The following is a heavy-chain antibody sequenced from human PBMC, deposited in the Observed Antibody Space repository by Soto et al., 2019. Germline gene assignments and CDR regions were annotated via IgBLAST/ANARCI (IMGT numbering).Heavy chain of an antibody. V-gene: IGHV4-4*07. J-gene: IGHJ4*02. CDR2: IDTSGST. CDR3: AIGGQDFWSGPFDY. D-gene: IGHD3-3*01. Sequence: QGQLQESGPGLVKPSETLSLTCTVSGGSISNYYCNWIRQPAGKGLEWIGRIDTSGSTNYNPSLKSRVTMSVDTSKQEFSLKLSSVTAADTALYYCAIGGQDFWSGPFDYWGRGALVTVSS. CDR1: GGSISNYY.